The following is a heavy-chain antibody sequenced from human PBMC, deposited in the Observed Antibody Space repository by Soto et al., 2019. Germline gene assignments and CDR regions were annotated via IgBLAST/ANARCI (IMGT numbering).Heavy chain of an antibody. J-gene: IGHJ4*02. CDR2: IYYSGST. CDR1: GGSISSSSYY. Sequence: QLQLQESGPGLVKPSETLSLTCTVSGGSISSSSYYWGWIRQPPGKGLEWIGSIYYSGSTYYNPSLKSRVTISVDTSKNQFSLKLSSVTAADTAVYYCARHRGSGLLWFGELLSRPTDYWGQGTLVTVSS. V-gene: IGHV4-39*01. D-gene: IGHD3-10*01. CDR3: ARHRGSGLLWFGELLSRPTDY.